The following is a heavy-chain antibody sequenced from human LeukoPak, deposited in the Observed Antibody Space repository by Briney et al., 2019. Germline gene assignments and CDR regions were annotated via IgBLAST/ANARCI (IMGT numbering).Heavy chain of an antibody. CDR2: IYYSGST. CDR3: ARHIRGSGSYYGYYFDY. Sequence: SETLSLTCAVPGYSISSGYYWGWIRQPPGKGLEWIASIYYSGSTYYNPSLKSRVTISVDTSKNQFSLKLSSVTAADTAVYYCARHIRGSGSYYGYYFDYWGQGTLVTVSS. D-gene: IGHD3-10*01. V-gene: IGHV4-38-2*01. CDR1: GYSISSGYY. J-gene: IGHJ4*02.